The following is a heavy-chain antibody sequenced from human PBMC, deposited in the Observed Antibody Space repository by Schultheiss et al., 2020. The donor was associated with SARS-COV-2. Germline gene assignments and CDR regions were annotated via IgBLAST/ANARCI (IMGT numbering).Heavy chain of an antibody. CDR2: INSDGSST. J-gene: IGHJ4*02. Sequence: GGSLRLSCAACGFTFSSYDMHWVRQATGKGLVWVSRINSDGSSTSYADSVKGRFTISRDNAKNSLYLQMNSLRAEDTAVYYCTTKTPYYYGSGSQTRFDYWGQGTLVTVSS. CDR3: TTKTPYYYGSGSQTRFDY. V-gene: IGHV3-74*01. CDR1: GFTFSSYD. D-gene: IGHD3-10*01.